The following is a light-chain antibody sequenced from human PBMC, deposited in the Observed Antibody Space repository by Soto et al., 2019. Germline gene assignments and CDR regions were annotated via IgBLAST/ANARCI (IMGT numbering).Light chain of an antibody. Sequence: VMTQCPATLSVSPRERATLSCRAGQGVTTNFAWYQQKSGQSPRLLIYDVSIRATGVPARFSGRGSGTEFTLTISSLQSEDFAVYYCQQYTNWPPNTFGQGTRLEIK. CDR2: DVS. CDR3: QQYTNWPPNT. J-gene: IGKJ5*01. V-gene: IGKV3-15*01. CDR1: QGVTTN.